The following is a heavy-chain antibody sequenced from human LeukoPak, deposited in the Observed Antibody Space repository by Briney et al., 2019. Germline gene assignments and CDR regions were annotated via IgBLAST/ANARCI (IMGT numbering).Heavy chain of an antibody. Sequence: GGSLRLSCAASEFSFSNFAMYWVRQPPGKGLEWLAVISYDGSIRYYADSVKGRFTISRDNSKNTLYLQMNSLRAEDTAVYYCAKDPGVPVAAVAAAGVDYWGQGTLVTVSS. J-gene: IGHJ4*02. CDR2: ISYDGSIR. CDR3: AKDPGVPVAAVAAAGVDY. V-gene: IGHV3-30*04. D-gene: IGHD6-13*01. CDR1: EFSFSNFA.